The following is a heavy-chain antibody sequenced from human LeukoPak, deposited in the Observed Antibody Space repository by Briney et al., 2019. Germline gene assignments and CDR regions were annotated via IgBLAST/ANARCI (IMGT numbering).Heavy chain of an antibody. J-gene: IGHJ3*02. CDR2: VYYSGTT. CDR3: ARFPRSSYYYDSSGAINLI. CDR1: GGSISLSYYY. D-gene: IGHD3-22*01. Sequence: PSETLSLTCSVSGGSISLSYYYWGWIRQPPGKALEWIGSVYYSGTTSYNPSLKSRVTISVDTSKNQFSLKLSSVTAADTAVYYCARFPRSSYYYDSSGAINLIWGQGTMVTVSS. V-gene: IGHV4-39*07.